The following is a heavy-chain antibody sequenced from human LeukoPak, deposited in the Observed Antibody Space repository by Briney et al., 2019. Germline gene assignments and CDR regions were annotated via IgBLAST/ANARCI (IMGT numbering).Heavy chain of an antibody. V-gene: IGHV3-7*03. Sequence: GGSLRLSCAASGFTFSSYWMSWVRQAPGKGLEWVANIKQDGSEKYYVDSVKGRFTISRDNAKNSLYLQMNSLRAEDTAVYYCARTWTSYYSRFDYWGQGTLVTVSS. CDR3: ARTWTSYYSRFDY. D-gene: IGHD1-26*01. CDR2: IKQDGSEK. J-gene: IGHJ4*02. CDR1: GFTFSSYW.